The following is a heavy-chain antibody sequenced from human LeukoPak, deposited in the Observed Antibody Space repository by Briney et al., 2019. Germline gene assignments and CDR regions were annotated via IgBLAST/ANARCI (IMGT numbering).Heavy chain of an antibody. D-gene: IGHD2-15*01. V-gene: IGHV4-59*01. Sequence: SETLSLTCTASGGSISSYYWSWIRQPPGKGLEWIGYIYYSGSTNYNPSLKSRVTISVDTSKNQFSLKLSSVTAADTAVYYCARTGSPYCSGGSCYYYGMDVWGQGTTVTVSS. CDR1: GGSISSYY. J-gene: IGHJ6*02. CDR2: IYYSGST. CDR3: ARTGSPYCSGGSCYYYGMDV.